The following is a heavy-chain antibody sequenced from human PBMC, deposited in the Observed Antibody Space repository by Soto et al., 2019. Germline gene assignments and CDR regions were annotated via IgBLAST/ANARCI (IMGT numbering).Heavy chain of an antibody. CDR1: GFTFSSYS. Sequence: GGSLRLSCAASGFTFSSYSMNWVRQAPGKGLEWVSSISSSSSYIYYADSVKGRFTISRDNAKNSLYLQMNSLRAEDTAVYYCARALQKDIVVVPAEDNYYYYMDVWGKGTTVTVSS. J-gene: IGHJ6*03. CDR3: ARALQKDIVVVPAEDNYYYYMDV. V-gene: IGHV3-21*01. CDR2: ISSSSSYI. D-gene: IGHD2-2*01.